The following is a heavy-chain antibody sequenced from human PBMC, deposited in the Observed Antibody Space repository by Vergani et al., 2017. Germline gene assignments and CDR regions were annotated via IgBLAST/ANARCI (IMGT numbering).Heavy chain of an antibody. V-gene: IGHV4-59*01. Sequence: QVRLQESGPGLVKPSETLSLTCSVSGGSMRGSYWSWIRQPPGKELEWIGYMYHSGSTNYNPSLETRVTISGDTSKNQFSLKLNSVTAADTAVYYCGRVADFYGLGSRLLDLWGQGILVTVSS. CDR1: GGSMRGSY. CDR2: MYHSGST. J-gene: IGHJ5*02. CDR3: GRVADFYGLGSRLLDL. D-gene: IGHD3-10*01.